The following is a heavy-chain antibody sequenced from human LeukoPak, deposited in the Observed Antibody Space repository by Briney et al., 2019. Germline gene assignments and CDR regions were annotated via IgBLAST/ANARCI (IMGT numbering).Heavy chain of an antibody. Sequence: SETLSLTCTVSGGSISSSSYCWGWIRQPPGKGLEWIGSIYYSGSTYYNPSLKSRVTISVDTSKNQFSLKLSSVTAADTAVYYCARLSRFWSGYYMPRHYFDYWGQGTLVTVSS. CDR3: ARLSRFWSGYYMPRHYFDY. D-gene: IGHD3-3*01. CDR1: GGSISSSSYC. J-gene: IGHJ4*02. CDR2: IYYSGST. V-gene: IGHV4-39*01.